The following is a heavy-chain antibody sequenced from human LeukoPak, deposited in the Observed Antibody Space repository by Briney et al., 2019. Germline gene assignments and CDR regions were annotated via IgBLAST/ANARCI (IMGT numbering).Heavy chain of an antibody. CDR1: GGFISTYY. Sequence: PSETLSLTCTVSGGFISTYYWSWIRQPAGKGLEWIGRIYTSGSTNYNPSLKSRVTMSVDTSKNQFSLRLSSVTAADTAIYYCARGNSDRFPPYMDYWGQGILVIVSS. J-gene: IGHJ4*02. D-gene: IGHD2-21*01. CDR2: IYTSGST. CDR3: ARGNSDRFPPYMDY. V-gene: IGHV4-4*07.